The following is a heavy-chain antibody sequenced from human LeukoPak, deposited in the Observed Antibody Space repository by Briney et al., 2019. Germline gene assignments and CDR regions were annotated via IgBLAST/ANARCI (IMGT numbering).Heavy chain of an antibody. J-gene: IGHJ4*02. D-gene: IGHD3-10*01. CDR1: GFTFSNAW. CDR2: IKNKVDGGTT. V-gene: IGHV3-15*01. Sequence: GGTLRLSCAASGFTFSNAWMSWVRQAPGKGPEWVGRIKNKVDGGTTDYAAPVKGRFTISRDDSKSTLYLQMDSLKPEDTAVYYCSTRAGWEFLTEFWGQGTLVTVSS. CDR3: STRAGWEFLTEF.